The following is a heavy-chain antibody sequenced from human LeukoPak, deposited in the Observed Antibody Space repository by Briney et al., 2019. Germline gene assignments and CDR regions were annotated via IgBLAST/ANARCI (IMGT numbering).Heavy chain of an antibody. J-gene: IGHJ4*02. CDR1: GGSISSGGYY. D-gene: IGHD3-10*01. CDR2: IYHSGST. CDR3: ARDHMVRGCLDY. Sequence: SETLSLTCTVSGGSISSGGYYWSWIRQPPGKGLEWIGYIYHSGSTYYNPSLKSRVTISVDRSKNQFSLKLSSVTAADTAVYYCARDHMVRGCLDYWGQGTLVTVSS. V-gene: IGHV4-30-2*01.